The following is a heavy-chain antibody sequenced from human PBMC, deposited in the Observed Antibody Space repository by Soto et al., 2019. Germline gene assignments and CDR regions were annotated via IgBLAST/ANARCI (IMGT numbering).Heavy chain of an antibody. D-gene: IGHD3-10*02. CDR3: ARDVRLPDY. CDR2: ISSTGETT. J-gene: IGHJ4*02. Sequence: EVQLVESGGGLVPPGGSLRLSCAASGFTFSTYSMNWVRQAPGKGLEWVSFISSTGETTYYAVSVKGRLTISRDNAKNSLFLQMNSLTAEDTAVYYCARDVRLPDYWGQGTLVTVSS. V-gene: IGHV3-48*01. CDR1: GFTFSTYS.